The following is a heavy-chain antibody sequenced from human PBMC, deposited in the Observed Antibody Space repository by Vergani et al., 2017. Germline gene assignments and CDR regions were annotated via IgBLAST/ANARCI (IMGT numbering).Heavy chain of an antibody. J-gene: IGHJ4*02. V-gene: IGHV1-69*04. CDR1: GGTFSSYA. Sequence: QVQLVQSGAEVKKPGSSVKVSCKASGGTFSSYAISWVRQAPGQGLEWMGRIIPILGIANYAQKFQGRVTITADKSTSTAYMELSSLRSEDTAVYYCARELRLLEWLPAYYDFDYWGQGTLVTVSS. CDR3: ARELRLLEWLPAYYDFDY. CDR2: IIPILGIA. D-gene: IGHD3-3*01.